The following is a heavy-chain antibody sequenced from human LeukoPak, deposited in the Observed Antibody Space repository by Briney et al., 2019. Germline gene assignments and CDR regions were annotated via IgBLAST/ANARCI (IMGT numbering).Heavy chain of an antibody. Sequence: SETLSLTCTVSGGSISSSSYYWAWIRQPPGKGLEWIGSIHYSGSTNYNPSLKSRVTISVHTSKNQFSLKLSSVTAADTAVYYCARGYGAYDPFDYWGQGTLITVSS. D-gene: IGHD5-12*01. CDR1: GGSISSSSYY. CDR3: ARGYGAYDPFDY. V-gene: IGHV4-39*07. J-gene: IGHJ4*02. CDR2: IHYSGST.